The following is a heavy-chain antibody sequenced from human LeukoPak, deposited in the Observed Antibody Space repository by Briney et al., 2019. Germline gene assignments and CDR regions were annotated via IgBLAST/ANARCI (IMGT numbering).Heavy chain of an antibody. CDR3: ARVQWELPTRRPSYNWFDP. D-gene: IGHD1-26*01. J-gene: IGHJ5*02. V-gene: IGHV4-34*01. Sequence: SETLSLTCTVSGGSISSYYWSWIRQPPGKGLEWIGEINHSGSTNYSPSLKSRVTISVDTSKNRFSLKLSSVTAADTAVYYCARVQWELPTRRPSYNWFDPWGQGTLVTVSS. CDR1: GGSISSYY. CDR2: INHSGST.